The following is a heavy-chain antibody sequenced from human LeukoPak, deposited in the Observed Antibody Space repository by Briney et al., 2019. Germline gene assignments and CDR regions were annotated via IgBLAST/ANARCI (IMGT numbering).Heavy chain of an antibody. Sequence: PGGSLRLSCAASGFPFSNYWMSWVRRAPGKGLEWVANIKEDGSEKYYVDSVKGRFTISRDNDKKSLYLQMDSLRVEDTAVYYCARESRGYYISLDFWGQGTLVSVSS. CDR3: ARESRGYYISLDF. CDR1: GFPFSNYW. V-gene: IGHV3-7*01. J-gene: IGHJ4*02. D-gene: IGHD2-21*01. CDR2: IKEDGSEK.